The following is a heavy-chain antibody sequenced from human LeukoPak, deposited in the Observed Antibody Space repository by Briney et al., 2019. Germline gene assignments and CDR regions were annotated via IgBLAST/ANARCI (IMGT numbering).Heavy chain of an antibody. Sequence: GASVKVSCKASGYTFTSYAISWVRQAPGQGLEWMGRIIPILGIANYAQKFQGRVTITADKSTSTAYMELSSLRSEDTAVYYCARARAGYCSSTSCYAGRSGNWFDPWGQGTLVTVSS. CDR3: ARARAGYCSSTSCYAGRSGNWFDP. V-gene: IGHV1-69*04. CDR2: IIPILGIA. CDR1: GYTFTSYA. J-gene: IGHJ5*02. D-gene: IGHD2-2*01.